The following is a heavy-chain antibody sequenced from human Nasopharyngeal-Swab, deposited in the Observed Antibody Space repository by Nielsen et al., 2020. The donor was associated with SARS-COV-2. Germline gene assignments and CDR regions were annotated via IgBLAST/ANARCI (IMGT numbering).Heavy chain of an antibody. J-gene: IGHJ4*02. Sequence: GGSLRLSCAASGFTFNSHGMHWVRQAPGKGLEWVAVISFDGSKKYYADSVKGRFTISRDNSKNTLYLQMNSLRAEDTAVYYCAKSKSGWPDGFFDYWGQGTLVTVSS. D-gene: IGHD5-24*01. CDR1: GFTFNSHG. CDR3: AKSKSGWPDGFFDY. CDR2: ISFDGSKK. V-gene: IGHV3-30*18.